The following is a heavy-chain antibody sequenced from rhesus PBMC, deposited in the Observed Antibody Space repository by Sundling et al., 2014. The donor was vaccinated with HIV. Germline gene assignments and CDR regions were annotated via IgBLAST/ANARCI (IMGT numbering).Heavy chain of an antibody. Sequence: QVQLQESGPGLVKASETLSLTCAVSGGSISGGYYWSWLRQPPGKGLEWIGILYAGSASTDYNPSLKSRVTISKDTSTNQLSLKLNSLTAADTAVYYCARWGGLQDDYGYSPSVSYGLDSWGQGVVVTVSS. D-gene: IGHD3-9*01. J-gene: IGHJ6*01. CDR3: ARWGGLQDDYGYSPSVSYGLDS. V-gene: IGHV4-143*01. CDR1: GGSISGGYY. CDR2: LYAGSAST.